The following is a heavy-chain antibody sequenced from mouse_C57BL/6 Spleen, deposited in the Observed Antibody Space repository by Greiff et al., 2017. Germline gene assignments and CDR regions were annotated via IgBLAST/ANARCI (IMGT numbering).Heavy chain of an antibody. V-gene: IGHV14-4*01. CDR2: IDPENGVT. J-gene: IGHJ2*01. D-gene: IGHD2-3*01. Sequence: VQLQQSGAELVRPGVSVKLSCTASGSNIKDDYMHWVKQRPEQGLVWIGWIDPENGVTEYASKFQGKAPITADTSSNTAYLQLSSVESEDTYVYYCTTGWLLRDDWGQGTTLTVSS. CDR1: GSNIKDDY. CDR3: TTGWLLRDD.